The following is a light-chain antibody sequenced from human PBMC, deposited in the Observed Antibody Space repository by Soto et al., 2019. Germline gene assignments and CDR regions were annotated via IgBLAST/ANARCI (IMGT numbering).Light chain of an antibody. V-gene: IGKV2-24*01. CDR2: HIS. J-gene: IGKJ1*01. CDR1: QSLVHNDGHTY. CDR3: MQATQFPT. Sequence: DIVMTQTPLSPLVTLGQPASISCRSSQSLVHNDGHTYLSWLQQRPGQAPRPLIYHISHRFSGVTDRFSGSGAGTEFTLKISRVEGEDVGIYYCMQATQFPTFGQGTKVESK.